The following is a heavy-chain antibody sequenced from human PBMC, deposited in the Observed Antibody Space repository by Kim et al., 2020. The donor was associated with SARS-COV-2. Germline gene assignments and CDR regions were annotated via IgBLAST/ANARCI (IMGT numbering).Heavy chain of an antibody. CDR2: TSTGGGYK. D-gene: IGHD3-10*01. V-gene: IGHV3-21*06. CDR3: ARSVGQGYSGTGRYFDS. CDR1: GFTFSSYS. J-gene: IGHJ4*01. Sequence: GGSLRLSCAASGFTFSSYSMIWVRQAPGKGLEWVSLTSTGGGYKYYADALKGRLTISRDNTRNLLFLEMNSLRADDTAVYYCARSVGQGYSGTGRYFDS.